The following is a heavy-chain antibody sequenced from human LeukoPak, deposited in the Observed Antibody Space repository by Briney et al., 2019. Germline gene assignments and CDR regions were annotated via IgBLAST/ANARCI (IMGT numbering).Heavy chain of an antibody. CDR1: GYSISSGYY. CDR3: ARVSTGDIVVVPAQYCFDY. D-gene: IGHD2-2*01. V-gene: IGHV4-38-2*02. CDR2: IYHSGST. J-gene: IGHJ4*02. Sequence: SETLSLTCTFSGYSISSGYYWGWIRQPPGKGLEWIGSIYHSGSTYYNPSHKSRVTISVDTSKNQFSLKLSSVTAADTAVYYCARVSTGDIVVVPAQYCFDYWGQGTQVTVSS.